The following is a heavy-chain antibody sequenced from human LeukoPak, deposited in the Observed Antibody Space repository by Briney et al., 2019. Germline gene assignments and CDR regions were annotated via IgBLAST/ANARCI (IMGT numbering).Heavy chain of an antibody. J-gene: IGHJ4*02. CDR1: GFNFSSYA. CDR2: ISGSGGRT. Sequence: GGSLILSCAASGFNFSSYAMSWFRQAPGKGLEWFSGISGSGGRTYYADSVKGRFTISRDNSKNTLYLQMNSLRAEDTAIYYCANLLGGWGQGTLVTVSS. V-gene: IGHV3-23*01. D-gene: IGHD3-16*01. CDR3: ANLLGG.